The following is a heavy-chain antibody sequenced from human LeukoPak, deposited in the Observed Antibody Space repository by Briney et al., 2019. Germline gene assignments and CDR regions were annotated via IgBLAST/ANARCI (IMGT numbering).Heavy chain of an antibody. CDR1: GFTFTSYE. V-gene: IGHV3-48*03. CDR3: ARDPVTGDIDY. Sequence: PGGSLRLSCAASGFTFTSYEMNWVRLAPGKGLEWVSFIGSDDTTIYYADSVKGRFTISRDNAKNSLYLQMNSLRAEDTAVYYCARDPVTGDIDYWGQGTLVTVSS. D-gene: IGHD1-14*01. J-gene: IGHJ4*02. CDR2: IGSDDTTI.